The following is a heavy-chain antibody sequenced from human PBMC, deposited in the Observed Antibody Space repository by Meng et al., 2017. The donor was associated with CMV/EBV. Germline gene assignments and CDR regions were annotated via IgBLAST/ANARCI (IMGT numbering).Heavy chain of an antibody. CDR2: ISSSSSYI. V-gene: IGHV3-21*01. J-gene: IGHJ4*02. D-gene: IGHD5-24*01. Sequence: EVQPVESGXXXXXPXXVXXLSCSASGFTFSSYSMNWVRQAPGKGLEWVSSISSSSSYIYYADSVKGRFTISRDNAKNSLYLQMNSLRAEDTAVYYCARDRVEMATINYFDYWGQGTLVTVSS. CDR1: GFTFSSYS. CDR3: ARDRVEMATINYFDY.